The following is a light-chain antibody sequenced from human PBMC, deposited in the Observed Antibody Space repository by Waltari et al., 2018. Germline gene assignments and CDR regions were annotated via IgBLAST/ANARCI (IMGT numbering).Light chain of an antibody. Sequence: SYLLTQPPSVSVAPGKTARITCGGANIGGKTVHRYQQKAGQAPVLVIYYDSDRPSGIPERFSGSNYGNTATLTISRVEAGDEADYYCQVWDGDSDHRVFGGGTRLTVL. J-gene: IGLJ2*01. V-gene: IGLV3-21*04. CDR1: NIGGKT. CDR2: YDS. CDR3: QVWDGDSDHRV.